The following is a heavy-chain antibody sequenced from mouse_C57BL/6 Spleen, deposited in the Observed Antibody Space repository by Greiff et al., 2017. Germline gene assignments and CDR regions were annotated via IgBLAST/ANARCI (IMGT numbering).Heavy chain of an antibody. D-gene: IGHD2-4*01. V-gene: IGHV2-6*03. J-gene: IGHJ4*01. CDR1: GFSLTSYG. Sequence: QVQLKESGPGLVAPSQSLSITCTVSGFSLTSYGVHWVRQPPGKGLEWLVVIWSDGSTTYNSAIKSRLSISKDNSKSQVFLKMNILQTDDTAMYYCAREMGNYDFLYYYAMDYWGQGTSVTVSS. CDR3: AREMGNYDFLYYYAMDY. CDR2: IWSDGST.